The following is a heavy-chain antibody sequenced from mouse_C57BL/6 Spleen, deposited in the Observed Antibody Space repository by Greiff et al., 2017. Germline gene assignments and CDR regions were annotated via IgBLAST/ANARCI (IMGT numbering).Heavy chain of an antibody. D-gene: IGHD1-1*01. Sequence: PLQQSVAELVRPGASVKLSCTASGFNIKNTYMHWVQQRPEQGLEWIGRIDPANGNTKYAPKFQGKATITADTSANTADLQRSSLTSEDTAIYYGARYYYGSSYYFDYWGQGTTLTVSA. J-gene: IGHJ2*01. CDR2: IDPANGNT. CDR3: ARYYYGSSYYFDY. V-gene: IGHV14-3*01. CDR1: GFNIKNTY.